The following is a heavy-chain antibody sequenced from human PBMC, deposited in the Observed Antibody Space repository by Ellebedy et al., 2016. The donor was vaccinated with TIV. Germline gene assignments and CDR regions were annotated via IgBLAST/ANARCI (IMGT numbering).Heavy chain of an antibody. CDR3: ARYISHWSLAY. Sequence: GESLKISCQGSGYRFSSYWIAWVRQMPGKGLECMGIINAGDSETRYRPSFEGQVTISVDKSISTAYLQWSSLKASDSAMYYCARYISHWSLAYWGQGTLVTVAS. CDR2: INAGDSET. J-gene: IGHJ4*02. D-gene: IGHD6-19*01. CDR1: GYRFSSYW. V-gene: IGHV5-51*01.